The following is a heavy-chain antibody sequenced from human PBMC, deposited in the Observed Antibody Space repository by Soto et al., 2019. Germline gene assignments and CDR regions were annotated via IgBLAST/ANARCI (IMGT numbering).Heavy chain of an antibody. CDR1: GFTFSSYA. D-gene: IGHD3-22*01. Sequence: EVQLLESGGGLVQPGGSLRLSCAASGFTFSSYAMSWVRQAPGKGLEWVSAISGSGGSTYYADSVKGRFTISRDNSKNTLYRQMNSLRAEDTAVYYCATLDYDSSGYDAFDIWGQGTMVTVSS. CDR3: ATLDYDSSGYDAFDI. J-gene: IGHJ3*02. CDR2: ISGSGGST. V-gene: IGHV3-23*01.